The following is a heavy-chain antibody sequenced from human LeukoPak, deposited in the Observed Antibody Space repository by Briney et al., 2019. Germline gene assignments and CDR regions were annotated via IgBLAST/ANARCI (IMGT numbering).Heavy chain of an antibody. CDR2: INHNGNVN. J-gene: IGHJ6*02. CDR1: GFTFSSYW. CDR3: ARGGGLDV. V-gene: IGHV3-7*03. Sequence: QPGGSLRLSCAASGFTFSSYWMNWARQAPGKGLEWVASINHNGNVNYYVDSVKGRFTISRDNAKNSLYLQMSNLRVEDTAVYSCARGGGLDVWGQGATVTVSS. D-gene: IGHD3-16*01.